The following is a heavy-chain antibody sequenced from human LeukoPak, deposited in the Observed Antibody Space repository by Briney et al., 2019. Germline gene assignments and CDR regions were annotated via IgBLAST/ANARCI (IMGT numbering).Heavy chain of an antibody. V-gene: IGHV3-66*02. Sequence: GGSLRLSCAASGFTVSSNYMSWVRQAPGKGLEWVSVIYSGGSTYYADSVKGRFTISRDNSKNTLYLQMNSLGAEDTAVYYCARDRRYCSSTSCPHDAFDIWGQGTMVTVSS. J-gene: IGHJ3*02. CDR1: GFTVSSNY. CDR2: IYSGGST. D-gene: IGHD2-2*01. CDR3: ARDRRYCSSTSCPHDAFDI.